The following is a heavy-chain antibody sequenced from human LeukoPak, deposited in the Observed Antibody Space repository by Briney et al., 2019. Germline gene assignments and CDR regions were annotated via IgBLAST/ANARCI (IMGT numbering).Heavy chain of an antibody. CDR2: ISGSGGTP. Sequence: PGGSLRLSCVASGFTFGNYAMTWVRQAPGKGLEWVSSISGSGGTPYYADSVEGRFTISRDNSKNTVYLQMNSLRAADMAVYYCAKIWFGEASYYFDSWGQGTLVTVSS. CDR3: AKIWFGEASYYFDS. CDR1: GFTFGNYA. D-gene: IGHD3-10*01. V-gene: IGHV3-23*01. J-gene: IGHJ4*02.